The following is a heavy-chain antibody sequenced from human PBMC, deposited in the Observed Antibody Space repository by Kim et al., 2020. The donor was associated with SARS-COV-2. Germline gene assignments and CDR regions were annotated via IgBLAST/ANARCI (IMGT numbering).Heavy chain of an antibody. V-gene: IGHV3-7*01. CDR2: IKQDGSEK. CDR3: ASNGFSSGWYRDHWFDP. Sequence: GGSLRLSCAASGFTFSSYWMSWVRQAPGKGLEWVANIKQDGSEKYYVDSVKGRFTIPRDNAKNSLYLQMNSPRAEDTAVNYCASNGFSSGWYRDHWFDPWGQGTLVTVSS. D-gene: IGHD6-19*01. J-gene: IGHJ5*02. CDR1: GFTFSSYW.